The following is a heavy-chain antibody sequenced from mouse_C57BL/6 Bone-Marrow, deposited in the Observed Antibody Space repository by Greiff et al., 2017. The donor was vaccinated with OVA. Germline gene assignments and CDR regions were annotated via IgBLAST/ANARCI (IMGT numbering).Heavy chain of an antibody. CDR2: IHPNSGST. D-gene: IGHD1-1*01. CDR3: ARDYYGSSYAWFAY. V-gene: IGHV1-64*01. J-gene: IGHJ3*01. CDR1: GYTFTSYW. Sequence: QVQLQQPGAELVKPGASVKLSCKASGYTFTSYWMHWVKQRPGQGLEWIGMIHPNSGSTNYNEKFKSKATLTVDKSYSTAYMQLSRLTSEDSAVYYCARDYYGSSYAWFAYWGQGTLVTVSA.